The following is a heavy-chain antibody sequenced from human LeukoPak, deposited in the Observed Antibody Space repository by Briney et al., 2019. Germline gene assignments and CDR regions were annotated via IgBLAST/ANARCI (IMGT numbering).Heavy chain of an antibody. Sequence: SETLSLTCAVYGGSFSGYYWSWIRQPPGKGLEWIGEINHSGSTNYNPSLKSRVTLSVDTSKNQFSLKLSSVTAADTAVYYCARYCSGGSCYSYNWFDPWGQGTLVTVSS. V-gene: IGHV4-34*01. CDR1: GGSFSGYY. J-gene: IGHJ5*02. CDR2: INHSGST. CDR3: ARYCSGGSCYSYNWFDP. D-gene: IGHD2-15*01.